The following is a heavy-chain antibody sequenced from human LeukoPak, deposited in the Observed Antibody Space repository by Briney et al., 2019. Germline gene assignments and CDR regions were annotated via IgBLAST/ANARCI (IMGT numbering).Heavy chain of an antibody. J-gene: IGHJ4*02. Sequence: GGSLRLSCAASGFTFSTYGMHWVRQPPGKGLEWVAFIRYDGSNKYQADSVKGRFTISRDNAKNSLYLQMNSLRAEDTALYYCARVPTSSSWYEGYYFDYWGQGTLVTVSS. CDR2: IRYDGSNK. CDR1: GFTFSTYG. D-gene: IGHD6-13*01. CDR3: ARVPTSSSWYEGYYFDY. V-gene: IGHV3-30*02.